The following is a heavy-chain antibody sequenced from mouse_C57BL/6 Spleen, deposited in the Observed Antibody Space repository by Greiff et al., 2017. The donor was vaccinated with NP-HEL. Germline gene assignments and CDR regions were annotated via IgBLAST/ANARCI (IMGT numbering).Heavy chain of an antibody. D-gene: IGHD1-1*01. V-gene: IGHV14-4*01. J-gene: IGHJ3*01. CDR2: IDPENGDT. Sequence: EVKLMESGAELVRPGASVKLSCTASGFNIKDDYMHWVKQRPEQGLEWIGWIDPENGDTEYASKFQGKATITADTSSNTAYLQLSSLTSEDTAVYYCTTVPNYYGLAYWGQGTLVTVSA. CDR1: GFNIKDDY. CDR3: TTVPNYYGLAY.